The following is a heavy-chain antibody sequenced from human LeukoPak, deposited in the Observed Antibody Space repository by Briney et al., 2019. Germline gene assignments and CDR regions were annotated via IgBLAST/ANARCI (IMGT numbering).Heavy chain of an antibody. V-gene: IGHV3-48*03. Sequence: PGGPLRLSCAASGFTFSSYEMNWVRQAAGKGLEWVSYISSSGSAIYDADSVKGRFTISRDNAKNLLFLQMNSLRAEDTAVYYCARDDYSSSWTFDYWGQGTLVTVSS. CDR3: ARDDYSSSWTFDY. D-gene: IGHD6-13*01. CDR2: ISSSGSAI. J-gene: IGHJ4*02. CDR1: GFTFSSYE.